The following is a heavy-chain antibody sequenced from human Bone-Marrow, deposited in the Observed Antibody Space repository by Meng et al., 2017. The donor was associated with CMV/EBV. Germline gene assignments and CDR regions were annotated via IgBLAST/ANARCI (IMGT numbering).Heavy chain of an antibody. CDR2: IYSGGSST. V-gene: IGHV3-23*03. D-gene: IGHD3-10*01. CDR3: AKDSSWFGDQLDY. CDR1: GFTFRSYA. J-gene: IGHJ4*02. Sequence: AASGFTFRSYAMSWVRQAPGKGLEWVSVIYSGGSSTYYADSVKGRFTISRDNSKNTLYLQMNSLRAEDTAVYYCAKDSSWFGDQLDYWGQGTLVTVSS.